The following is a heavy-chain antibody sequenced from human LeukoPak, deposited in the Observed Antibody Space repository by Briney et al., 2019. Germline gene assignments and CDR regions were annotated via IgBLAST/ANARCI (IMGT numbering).Heavy chain of an antibody. D-gene: IGHD5-12*01. CDR1: GGTFSSYA. CDR3: ARGRYSGYDMDY. V-gene: IGHV1-69*05. Sequence: GSSVKVSCKASGGTFSSYAISWVRQAPGQGLEWRGRIIPIFRTANYPQKFQGRVTITTDESTSTAYMELSSLRSEDTAVYYCARGRYSGYDMDYWGQGTLVTVSS. CDR2: IIPIFRTA. J-gene: IGHJ4*02.